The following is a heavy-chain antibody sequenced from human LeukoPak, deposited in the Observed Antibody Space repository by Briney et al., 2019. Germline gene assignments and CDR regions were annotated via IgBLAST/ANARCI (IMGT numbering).Heavy chain of an antibody. V-gene: IGHV4-30-4*08. CDR2: IYYSGTT. Sequence: PSETLSLTCTVSGGSISSGNYYWSWIRQPPGKGLEWIGYIYYSGTTYYNPSLKSRVTISVDTSKNQFSLKLSSVTAADTAVYYCARGEPPDYWGQGTLVTVSS. CDR1: GGSISSGNYY. D-gene: IGHD3-16*01. J-gene: IGHJ4*02. CDR3: ARGEPPDY.